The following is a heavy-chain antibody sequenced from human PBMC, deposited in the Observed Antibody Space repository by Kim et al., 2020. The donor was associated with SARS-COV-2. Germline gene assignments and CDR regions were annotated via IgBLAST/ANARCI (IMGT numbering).Heavy chain of an antibody. CDR2: INHSGST. CDR3: ATHHLQSDVWGSYIARIGAFDI. J-gene: IGHJ3*02. CDR1: GGSFSGYY. Sequence: SETLSLTCAVYGGSFSGYYWSWIRQPPGKGLEWIGEINHSGSTNYNPSLKSRVTISVDTSKNQFSLKLSSVTAADTAVYYCATHHLQSDVWGSYIARIGAFDIWGQGTMVTVSS. V-gene: IGHV4-34*01. D-gene: IGHD3-16*01.